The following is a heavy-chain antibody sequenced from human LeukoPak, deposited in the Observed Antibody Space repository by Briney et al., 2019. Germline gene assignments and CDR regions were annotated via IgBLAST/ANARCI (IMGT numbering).Heavy chain of an antibody. CDR1: GFTFSTYS. J-gene: IGHJ4*02. CDR2: ISSSSTYI. D-gene: IGHD3-16*02. V-gene: IGHV3-21*01. Sequence: GGSLRLSCAASGFTFSTYSMNWVRQAPGKGLEWVSAISSSSTYIYYADSVKGRVTITRDNAKNSLYLQMNSLRAEDTAVYYCARLLYDYVWGSYRSYYFDFWGQGTLVTVSS. CDR3: ARLLYDYVWGSYRSYYFDF.